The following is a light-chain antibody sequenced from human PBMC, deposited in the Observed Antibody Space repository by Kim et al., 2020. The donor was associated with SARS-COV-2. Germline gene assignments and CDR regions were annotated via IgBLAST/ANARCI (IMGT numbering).Light chain of an antibody. Sequence: ATVGDRVTITCQASQDISNYLNWYQQKPGKAPKLLIYDASNLETGVPSRFSGSGSGTDFTFTISSLQPEDIATYYCQQYDNLPLYTFGQGTKLEI. V-gene: IGKV1-33*01. J-gene: IGKJ2*01. CDR3: QQYDNLPLYT. CDR2: DAS. CDR1: QDISNY.